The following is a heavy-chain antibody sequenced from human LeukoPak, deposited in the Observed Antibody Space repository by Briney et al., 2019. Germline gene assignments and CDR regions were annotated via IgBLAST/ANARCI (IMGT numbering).Heavy chain of an antibody. CDR1: GFTFSSYA. CDR3: AKPRRGWYMYYGMDV. V-gene: IGHV3-23*01. J-gene: IGHJ6*02. D-gene: IGHD6-19*01. Sequence: GGSLRLSCAASGFTFSSYAMSWVRQAPGKGLEWVSAISGSGGSTYYADSVKGRFTISRDDSKNTLYLQMNSLSAEDTAVYYCAKPRRGWYMYYGMDVWGQGTTVTVSS. CDR2: ISGSGGST.